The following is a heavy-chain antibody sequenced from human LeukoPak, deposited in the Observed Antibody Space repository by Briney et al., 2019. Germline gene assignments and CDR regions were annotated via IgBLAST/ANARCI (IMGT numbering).Heavy chain of an antibody. CDR1: GGSFSGYY. V-gene: IGHV4-34*01. CDR3: ARGNHYCSGGSCYSYYFDY. Sequence: SETLSLTCVVYGGSFSGYYWSWVRQPPGKGLEWIGEINHSGSTNYNPSLKSRVTISVDTSKNQFSLKLSSVTAADTAVYYCARGNHYCSGGSCYSYYFDYWGQGTLVTVSS. J-gene: IGHJ4*02. CDR2: INHSGST. D-gene: IGHD2-15*01.